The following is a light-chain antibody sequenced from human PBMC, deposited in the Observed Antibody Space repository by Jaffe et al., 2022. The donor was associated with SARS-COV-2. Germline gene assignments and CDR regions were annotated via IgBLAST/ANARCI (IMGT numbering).Light chain of an antibody. V-gene: IGKV3-11*01. CDR1: QNVGSY. CDR2: DAS. CDR3: QQRSKWPIT. J-gene: IGKJ5*01. Sequence: EIVLTQSPATLSLSPGERATLSCRASQNVGSYLAWYQQKPGQAPRLLINDASNRATGIPARFSGSGSGTDFTLTIGSLEPEDFAVYYCQQRSKWPITFGQGTRLEIK.